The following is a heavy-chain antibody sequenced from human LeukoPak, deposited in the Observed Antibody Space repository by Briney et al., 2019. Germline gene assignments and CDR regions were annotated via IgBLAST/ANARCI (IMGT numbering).Heavy chain of an antibody. D-gene: IGHD5-24*01. CDR2: IPYDGRKK. CDR3: ARSRDGYNLDY. J-gene: IGHJ4*02. V-gene: IGHV3-30*04. Sequence: PGRSLRLSCAASGFTLSSYSMQWVRQAPGKGLEWVAVIPYDGRKKYYADSVTGPCTTSRDTSKNTLYLQMNRLRAEDTAVYYCARSRDGYNLDYWGQGTLVTVSS. CDR1: GFTLSSYS.